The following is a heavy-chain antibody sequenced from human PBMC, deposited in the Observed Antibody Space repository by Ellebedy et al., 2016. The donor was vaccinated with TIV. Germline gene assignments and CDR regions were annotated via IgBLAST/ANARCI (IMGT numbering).Heavy chain of an antibody. J-gene: IGHJ6*03. CDR1: GYTFTGYY. CDR3: ARDPTDYDFWSGYLYYYYMDV. V-gene: IGHV1-2*02. Sequence: ASVKVSXXASGYTFTGYYMHWVRQAPGQGLEWMGWINPNSGGTNYAQKFQGRVTMTRDTSISTAYMELSRLRSDDTAVYYCARDPTDYDFWSGYLYYYYMDVWGKGTTVTVSS. D-gene: IGHD3-3*01. CDR2: INPNSGGT.